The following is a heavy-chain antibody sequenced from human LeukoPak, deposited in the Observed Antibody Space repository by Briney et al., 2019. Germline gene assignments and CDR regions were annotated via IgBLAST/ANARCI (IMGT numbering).Heavy chain of an antibody. V-gene: IGHV3-48*01. J-gene: IGHJ4*02. CDR3: VRGGGSRSWLAVY. D-gene: IGHD6-13*01. Sequence: GGSLRLSCAASGFTFTSHTMNWVRQAPGKGLEWLSHIGIDATTVYYADSVKGRFTISRDNVKNAIYLQMNSLRAEDTALYYCVRGGGSRSWLAVYWGQGTLVTVSS. CDR2: IGIDATTV. CDR1: GFTFTSHT.